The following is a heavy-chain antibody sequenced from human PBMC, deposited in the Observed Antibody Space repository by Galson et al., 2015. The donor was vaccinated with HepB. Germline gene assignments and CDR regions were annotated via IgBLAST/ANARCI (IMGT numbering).Heavy chain of an antibody. CDR3: AKEKGYLGVLYYFDY. CDR2: ISGSGGST. J-gene: IGHJ4*02. V-gene: IGHV3-23*01. D-gene: IGHD5-18*01. Sequence: SLRLSCAASGFTFSSYAMSWVRQAPGKGLELVSAISGSGGSTYYADSVKGRFTISRDNSKNTLYLQMNSLRAEDTAVYYCAKEKGYLGVLYYFDYWGQGTLVTVSS. CDR1: GFTFSSYA.